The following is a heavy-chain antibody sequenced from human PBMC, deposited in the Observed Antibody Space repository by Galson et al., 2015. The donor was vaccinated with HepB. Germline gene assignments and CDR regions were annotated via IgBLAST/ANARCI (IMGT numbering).Heavy chain of an antibody. J-gene: IGHJ4*02. CDR2: ISSSSSYI. Sequence: SLRLSCAASGFTFSSYSMNWVRQAPGKGLEWVSSISSSSSYIYYADSVKGRFTISRDNAKNSLYLQMNSLRAEDTAVYYCASDWTGYYGSGSSDWGQGTLVTVSS. CDR3: ASDWTGYYGSGSSD. CDR1: GFTFSSYS. D-gene: IGHD3-10*01. V-gene: IGHV3-21*01.